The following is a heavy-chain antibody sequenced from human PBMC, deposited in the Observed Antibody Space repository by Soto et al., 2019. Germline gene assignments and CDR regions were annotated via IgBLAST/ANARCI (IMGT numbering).Heavy chain of an antibody. Sequence: VGSLRLSCAASGFDFSSFNMNWVRQAPGKGLEWVSSISGSSRYMFYADSVKGRFTISRDNAENSLYLQMESLTAEDTALYYCVRTGYSSSCDDAFDIWGQGTMVTVSS. CDR2: ISGSSRYM. CDR1: GFDFSSFN. CDR3: VRTGYSSSCDDAFDI. J-gene: IGHJ3*02. D-gene: IGHD6-13*01. V-gene: IGHV3-21*01.